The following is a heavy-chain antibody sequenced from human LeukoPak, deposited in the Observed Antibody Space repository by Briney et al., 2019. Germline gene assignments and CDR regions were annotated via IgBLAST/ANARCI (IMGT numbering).Heavy chain of an antibody. Sequence: ASVKVSCKASGYTFTSYGISWVRQAPGQGLEWMGRISAYNGNTNYAQKLQGRVTMTTDTSTSTAYMELRSLRSDDTAVYYCVSTPGYCSGGSCKPLTDFDYWGQGTLVTVSS. J-gene: IGHJ4*02. CDR3: VSTPGYCSGGSCKPLTDFDY. CDR1: GYTFTSYG. V-gene: IGHV1-18*01. D-gene: IGHD2-15*01. CDR2: ISAYNGNT.